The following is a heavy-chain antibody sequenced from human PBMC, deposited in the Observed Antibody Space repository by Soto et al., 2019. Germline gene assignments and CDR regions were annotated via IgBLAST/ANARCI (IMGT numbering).Heavy chain of an antibody. CDR2: ISGNGGKR. Sequence: QVQLVESGGGVVQPGKSLRLSCAASGFSFSNFDMHWVRQAPGKGLEWVAVISGNGGKRYYIDSMKGRISISRDNSNNTLTLQIDSLTNDDTAIYYCAKDSGLAAPFVNWGQGALVTLSS. D-gene: IGHD6-6*01. CDR3: AKDSGLAAPFVN. J-gene: IGHJ4*02. V-gene: IGHV3-30*18. CDR1: GFSFSNFD.